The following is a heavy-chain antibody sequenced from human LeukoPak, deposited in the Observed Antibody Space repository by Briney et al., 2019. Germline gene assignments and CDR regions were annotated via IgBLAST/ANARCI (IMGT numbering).Heavy chain of an antibody. D-gene: IGHD2-15*01. CDR2: ISPKSGGT. Sequence: ASVKDSCKTSGYSFTDYYIHWVRQAPGQGFEWLGWISPKSGGTNYAQKFQDSVSLTRDTSIDTAYMELTSLRLDDTAIYYCARGVAANGRRLDPWGQGTLITVSS. V-gene: IGHV1-2*02. CDR3: ARGVAANGRRLDP. J-gene: IGHJ5*02. CDR1: GYSFTDYY.